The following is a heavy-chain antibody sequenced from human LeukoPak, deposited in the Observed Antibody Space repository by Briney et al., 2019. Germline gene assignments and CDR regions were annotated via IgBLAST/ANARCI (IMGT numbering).Heavy chain of an antibody. Sequence: ASVKVSCKASGYTFASYGISWVRQAPGQGLEWMGWISAYNGNTNYAQTLQGRVTMTTDTSTSTAYMELRSLRSDDTAVYYCARDPVNNLGYCSSTSCYRYFDYWGQGTLVTVSS. CDR1: GYTFASYG. D-gene: IGHD2-2*02. V-gene: IGHV1-18*01. CDR2: ISAYNGNT. J-gene: IGHJ4*02. CDR3: ARDPVNNLGYCSSTSCYRYFDY.